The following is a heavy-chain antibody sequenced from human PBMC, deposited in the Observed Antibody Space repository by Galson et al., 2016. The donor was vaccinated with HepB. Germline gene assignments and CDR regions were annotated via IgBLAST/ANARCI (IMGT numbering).Heavy chain of an antibody. J-gene: IGHJ3*02. V-gene: IGHV4-59*12. Sequence: ETLSLTCTVSGDSISSYYWSWIRQPPGKGLEWIGNIYSSGNTNYNPSLKSRVTLSVDTSKNQFSLKPSSVTAADTAVYYCARWSYYDSGGDSFDIWGQGTMVTVSS. CDR1: GDSISSYY. CDR3: ARWSYYDSGGDSFDI. CDR2: IYSSGNT. D-gene: IGHD3-22*01.